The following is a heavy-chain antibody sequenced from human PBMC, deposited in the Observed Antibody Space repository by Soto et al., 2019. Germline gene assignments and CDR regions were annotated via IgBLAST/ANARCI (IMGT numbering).Heavy chain of an antibody. CDR2: IYPGDSDT. CDR1: GYSFTSYW. V-gene: IGHV5-51*01. D-gene: IGHD3-3*01. CDR3: ACHGDDQAFDY. Sequence: GESRKISCKGSGYSFTSYWIGWVRQMPGKSLEWMEIIYPGDSDTRYSPSLQGQVTFSVDKSINTIYLQWSSLKASDTAMDYCACHGDDQAFDYWGPGTVLTVSS. J-gene: IGHJ4*02.